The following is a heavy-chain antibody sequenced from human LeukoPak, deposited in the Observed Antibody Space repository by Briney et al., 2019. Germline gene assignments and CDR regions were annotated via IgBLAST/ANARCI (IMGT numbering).Heavy chain of an antibody. J-gene: IGHJ4*02. V-gene: IGHV4-38-2*02. D-gene: IGHD3-22*01. CDR3: ARDPNYYDSSGYFYYFDY. Sequence: PSETLSLTCTVSGHSLSHGYYWSWIRQSPGKGLEWMGSIYHGGTTYYNLSLRGRLTISVDTPNNQFSLKLSSVTAADTAVYYCARDPNYYDSSGYFYYFDYWGQGTLVTVSS. CDR2: IYHGGTT. CDR1: GHSLSHGYY.